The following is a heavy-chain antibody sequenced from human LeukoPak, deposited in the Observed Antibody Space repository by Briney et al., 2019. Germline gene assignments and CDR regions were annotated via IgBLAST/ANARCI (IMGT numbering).Heavy chain of an antibody. CDR3: ADPGVGH. CDR1: GVTFSEYW. J-gene: IGHJ4*02. CDR2: IKQNGSDI. V-gene: IGHV3-7*01. D-gene: IGHD2-8*01. Sequence: GGSLRLSCAASGVTFSEYWMSWVRQAPGKGLEWVANIKQNGSDIAYADSVEGRFTISRDDAQKSLYLEMNRLRVEDTAVYYCADPGVGHWGQGTLVTVSA.